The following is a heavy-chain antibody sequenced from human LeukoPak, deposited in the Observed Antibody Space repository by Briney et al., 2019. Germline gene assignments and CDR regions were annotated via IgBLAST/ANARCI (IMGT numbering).Heavy chain of an antibody. CDR1: GFSFSNYY. CDR3: ARIFRGAYFDY. V-gene: IGHV4-34*01. J-gene: IGHJ4*02. CDR2: INHSGST. D-gene: IGHD3-10*01. Sequence: GSLRLSCAASGFSFSNYYMSWVRQAPGKGLEWIGEINHSGSTNYNPSLKSRVTISVDTSKNQFSLKLSSVTAADTAVYYCARIFRGAYFDYWGQGTLVTVSS.